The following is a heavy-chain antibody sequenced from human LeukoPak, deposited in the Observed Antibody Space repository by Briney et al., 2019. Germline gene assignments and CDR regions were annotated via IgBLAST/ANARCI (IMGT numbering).Heavy chain of an antibody. Sequence: PGRSLRLSCAASGLTFSSYAMHWVRQAPGKGLERVAVISYDGSNKYYADSVKGRFTISRDNSKNTLYLQMNSLRAEDTAVYYCARGIAVAGPPFVYWGQGTLVTVSS. CDR2: ISYDGSNK. CDR3: ARGIAVAGPPFVY. D-gene: IGHD6-19*01. J-gene: IGHJ4*02. V-gene: IGHV3-30-3*01. CDR1: GLTFSSYA.